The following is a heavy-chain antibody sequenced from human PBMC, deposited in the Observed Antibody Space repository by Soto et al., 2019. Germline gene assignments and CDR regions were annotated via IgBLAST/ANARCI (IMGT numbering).Heavy chain of an antibody. D-gene: IGHD6-13*01. V-gene: IGHV4-39*01. CDR1: GGSIGSSSYY. J-gene: IGHJ4*02. Sequence: SETLTLTCTDSGGSIGSSSYYWGWIRQPPGKGLEWIGSIYYSGSTYYNPSLKSRVTISVDTSKNQFSLKLSSVTAADTAVYYCARQEQQLDFDYWGQGTLVTVSS. CDR3: ARQEQQLDFDY. CDR2: IYYSGST.